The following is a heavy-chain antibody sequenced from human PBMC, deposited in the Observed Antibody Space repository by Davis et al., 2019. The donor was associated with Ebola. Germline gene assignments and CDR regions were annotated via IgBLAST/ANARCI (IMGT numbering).Heavy chain of an antibody. D-gene: IGHD1-26*01. CDR2: INHSGST. Sequence: PSETLSLTCAVYGGSFSGYYWSWIRQPPGKGLEWIGEINHSGSTNYNPSLKSRVTISVDTSKNQFSLKLSSVTAADTAVYYCASGSGSYLPHFDYWGQGTLVTVSS. V-gene: IGHV4-34*01. J-gene: IGHJ4*02. CDR3: ASGSGSYLPHFDY. CDR1: GGSFSGYY.